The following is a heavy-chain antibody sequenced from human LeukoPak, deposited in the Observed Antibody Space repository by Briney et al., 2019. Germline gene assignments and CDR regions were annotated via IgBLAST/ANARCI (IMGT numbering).Heavy chain of an antibody. J-gene: IGHJ6*03. CDR2: IRYDGSNK. CDR1: GFTFSSYG. CDR3: AKDGVVVPAAMPYYYYYYMDV. D-gene: IGHD2-2*01. Sequence: GGSLRLSCAATGFTFSSYGMHLVRQAPGKGLEWVAFIRYDGSNKYYADSVKSRFTISRDNSKNKLYLQMNSLRAEDTAVYYCAKDGVVVPAAMPYYYYYYMDVWGKGTTVTVSS. V-gene: IGHV3-30*02.